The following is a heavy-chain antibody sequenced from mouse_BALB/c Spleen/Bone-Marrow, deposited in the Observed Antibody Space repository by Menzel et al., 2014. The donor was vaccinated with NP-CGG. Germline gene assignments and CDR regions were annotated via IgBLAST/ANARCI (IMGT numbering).Heavy chain of an antibody. J-gene: IGHJ3*01. CDR3: TTGFAY. CDR1: GFTFSNYW. V-gene: IGHV6-6*02. Sequence: EVKVEESGGGLVQPGGSMKLSCVASGFTFSNYWMNWVRQSPEKGLEWVAEIRLKSNNYATHYAESVKGRFTISRDDSKSGVYLQMNNLRAEDTGIYYCTTGFAYWGQGTLVTVSA. CDR2: IRLKSNNYAT.